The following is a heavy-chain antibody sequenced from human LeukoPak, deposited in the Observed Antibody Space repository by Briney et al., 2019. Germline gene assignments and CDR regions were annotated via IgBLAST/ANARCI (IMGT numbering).Heavy chain of an antibody. CDR1: GFTFSSSW. CDR3: AKDLTYDYDNTGYYFDY. CDR2: ISGSGDTT. D-gene: IGHD3-22*01. Sequence: GGSLRLSCAASGFTFSSSWMSWVRQAPGKGLELVSGISGSGDTTDYADSVKGRFTISRGNSKNTLYLQLNSLRAEDTAIYYCAKDLTYDYDNTGYYFDYWGQGTLVTVSS. J-gene: IGHJ4*02. V-gene: IGHV3-23*01.